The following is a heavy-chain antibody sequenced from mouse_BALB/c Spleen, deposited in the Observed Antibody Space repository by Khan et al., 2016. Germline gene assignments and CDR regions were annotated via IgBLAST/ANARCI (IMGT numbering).Heavy chain of an antibody. D-gene: IGHD3-1*01. CDR1: GYTFTNYG. CDR3: ARSGDNFDY. CDR2: INTNTGEP. Sequence: QIQLVQSGPELKKPGETVKISCKASGYTFTNYGMNWVKQAPGKGLKWMGWINTNTGEPTYAEEFKGRLAFSLDTSASTAYLQINNVKNEDSAAYFCARSGDNFDYWGQGTTLTVSS. J-gene: IGHJ2*01. V-gene: IGHV9-3*02.